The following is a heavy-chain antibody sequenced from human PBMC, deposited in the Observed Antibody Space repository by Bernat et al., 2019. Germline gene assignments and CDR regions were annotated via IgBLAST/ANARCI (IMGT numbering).Heavy chain of an antibody. CDR1: GDSVTSFY. D-gene: IGHD3-10*01. V-gene: IGHV4-39*01. CDR3: ARHETNYYGSGQPFDF. J-gene: IGHJ4*02. CDR2: VRYSGSA. Sequence: QLQVQMSGPGLVKPSETLSLTCTLSGDSVTSFYWAWIRQPPGKGLEWIRSVRYSGSANYNPSLVSQVTLSVDTSKSQFSLNLNAATAADTAVYVCARHETNYYGSGQPFDFLGQGTLVTVSS.